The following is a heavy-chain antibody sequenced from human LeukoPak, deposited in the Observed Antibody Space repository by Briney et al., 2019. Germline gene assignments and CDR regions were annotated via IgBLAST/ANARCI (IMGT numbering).Heavy chain of an antibody. Sequence: GGSLRLSCAASGFTFSNSWMVWLRQAPGKGLEWVASIRQDGTEIHYVDSVKGRFTISRDNAKKLLYLQMNSLRAEDTAVYYCARDVEYYDSSGYPYYFDYWGQGTLVTVSS. CDR3: ARDVEYYDSSGYPYYFDY. V-gene: IGHV3-7*03. CDR2: IRQDGTEI. J-gene: IGHJ4*02. D-gene: IGHD3-22*01. CDR1: GFTFSNSW.